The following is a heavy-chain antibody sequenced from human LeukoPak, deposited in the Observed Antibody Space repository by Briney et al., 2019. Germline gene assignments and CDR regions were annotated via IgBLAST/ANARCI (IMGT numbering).Heavy chain of an antibody. CDR3: AKTVNGDYYFDY. D-gene: IGHD4-17*01. J-gene: IGHJ4*02. CDR1: GFTFSSYG. CDR2: ISYDGSNK. V-gene: IGHV3-30*18. Sequence: GGSLRLSCAASGFTFSSYGMHWVRQAPGKGLEWVAVISYDGSNKYYADSVKGRFTISRDNSKNTLYLQMNSLRAEDTAVYYCAKTVNGDYYFDYWGQGTLVTVSS.